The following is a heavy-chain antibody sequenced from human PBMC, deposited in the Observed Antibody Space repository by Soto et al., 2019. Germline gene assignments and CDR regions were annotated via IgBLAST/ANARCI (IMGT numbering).Heavy chain of an antibody. V-gene: IGHV4-34*01. Sequence: ETLSLTCAVYVGSFSGYYWSWIRQPPGKGLEWIGEINHSGSTNYNPSLKSRVTISVDTSKNQFSLKLSSVTAADTAVYYCARDPQLLEWLDYYYYGMDVWGQGTTVTVSS. CDR1: VGSFSGYY. CDR2: INHSGST. J-gene: IGHJ6*02. CDR3: ARDPQLLEWLDYYYYGMDV. D-gene: IGHD3-3*01.